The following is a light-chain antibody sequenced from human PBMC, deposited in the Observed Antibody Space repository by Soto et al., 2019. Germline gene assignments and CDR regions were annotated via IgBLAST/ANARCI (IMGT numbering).Light chain of an antibody. CDR1: QSLNSW. V-gene: IGKV1-5*03. J-gene: IGKJ1*01. Sequence: DLQMTQSPSTLSASVGDRVTITCRASQSLNSWLAWYQHKPGKAPKLLIHKASILASGVPSRFSGSDSRAEFTLTISSLQPDDFATYYCQHYIGYSGMFGQGTKVDIK. CDR2: KAS. CDR3: QHYIGYSGM.